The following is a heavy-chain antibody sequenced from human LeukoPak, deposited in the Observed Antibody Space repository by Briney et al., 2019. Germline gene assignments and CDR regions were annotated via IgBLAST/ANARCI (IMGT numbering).Heavy chain of an antibody. CDR1: GFTFSSYE. Sequence: GGSLRLSCAASGFTFSSYEMNWVRQPPGKGLEWVSTISGSGGRTYYADSVKGRFTISRDDSKNTLYLQMNSLRAEDTAVYYCAKVRTMIAVAFDIWGQGTMVTVSS. CDR3: AKVRTMIAVAFDI. CDR2: ISGSGGRT. D-gene: IGHD3-22*01. V-gene: IGHV3-23*01. J-gene: IGHJ3*02.